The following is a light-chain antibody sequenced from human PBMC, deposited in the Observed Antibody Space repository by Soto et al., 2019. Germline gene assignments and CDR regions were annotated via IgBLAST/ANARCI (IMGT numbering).Light chain of an antibody. CDR3: SSFTTSSTFV. CDR1: SSDVGRYNY. Sequence: QSVLAQPASVSGSPGQSITISCTGTSSDVGRYNYVSWFQQHPGKAPKLLIYDVSNWPSGVSDRFSGSKSGNTASLTISGLQAEDEADYYCSSFTTSSTFVFGTGTXVTVL. J-gene: IGLJ1*01. V-gene: IGLV2-14*01. CDR2: DVS.